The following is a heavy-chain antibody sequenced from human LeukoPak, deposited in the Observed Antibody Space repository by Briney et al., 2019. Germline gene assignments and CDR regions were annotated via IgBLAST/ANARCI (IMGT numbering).Heavy chain of an antibody. CDR1: GGSISSYY. Sequence: SETPSLTCTVSGGSISSYYWSWIRQPPGKGLEWIGYIYYSGSTKYNPSLKSRVTISVDTSKNQFSLKLSSVTAADTAVYYCARETAVAGTDYWGQGTLVTVSS. CDR3: ARETAVAGTDY. D-gene: IGHD6-19*01. V-gene: IGHV4-59*01. CDR2: IYYSGST. J-gene: IGHJ4*02.